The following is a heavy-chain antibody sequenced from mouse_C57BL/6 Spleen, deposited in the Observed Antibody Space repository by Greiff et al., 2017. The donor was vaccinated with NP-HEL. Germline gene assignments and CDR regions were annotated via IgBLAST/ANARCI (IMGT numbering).Heavy chain of an antibody. CDR3: ARVYGSSPWFAY. V-gene: IGHV1-69*01. J-gene: IGHJ3*01. CDR2: IDPADSNT. D-gene: IGHD1-1*01. CDR1: GYTFTSYW. Sequence: QVQLQQPGAELVMPGASVKLSCKASGYTFTSYWMHWVKQRPGHGLEWIGEIDPADSNTNYNQKFKGKSTLTVDKSPSTAYMQLSSLTSEDSAVYYCARVYGSSPWFAYWGQGTLVTVSA.